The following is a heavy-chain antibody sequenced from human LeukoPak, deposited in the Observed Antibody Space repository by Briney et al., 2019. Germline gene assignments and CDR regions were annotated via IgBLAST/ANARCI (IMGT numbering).Heavy chain of an antibody. J-gene: IGHJ4*02. CDR1: GYTFTNYD. CDR2: ISAYNGNT. Sequence: ASAKVSCKTSGYTFTNYDITWVRQAPGQGLEWMGLISAYNGNTNYAQKLQGRVTMTTDTSTSTAYMELRSLRSDDTAVYYCARLGFRYSTRYFDSWGQGTLVTVSS. D-gene: IGHD1-26*01. CDR3: ARLGFRYSTRYFDS. V-gene: IGHV1-18*01.